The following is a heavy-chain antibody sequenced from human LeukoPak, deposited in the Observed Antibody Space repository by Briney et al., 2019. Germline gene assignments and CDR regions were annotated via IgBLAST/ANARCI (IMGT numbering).Heavy chain of an antibody. CDR1: GFTFSSYS. V-gene: IGHV3-7*01. J-gene: IGHJ4*02. CDR2: IKQDGSEK. D-gene: IGHD1-14*01. Sequence: GGSLRLSCAASGFTFSSYSMNWVRQAPGTGLEWVANIKQDGSEKYYVDSVKGRFTFSRDNAKNSLYLQMNSLRVEDTAVYYCARKTGDCWGQGTLVIVSS. CDR3: ARKTGDC.